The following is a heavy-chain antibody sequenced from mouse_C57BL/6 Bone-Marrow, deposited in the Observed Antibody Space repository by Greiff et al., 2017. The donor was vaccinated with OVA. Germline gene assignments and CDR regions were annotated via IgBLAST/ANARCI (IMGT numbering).Heavy chain of an antibody. CDR1: GYAFTNYL. J-gene: IGHJ4*01. CDR3: ARGGYSKGDAMDY. D-gene: IGHD2-5*01. Sequence: VQLQQSGAELVRPGPSVKVSCKASGYAFTNYLIEWVKQRPGQGLEWIGVINPGSGGTKYNEKFKGKATLTADKSSSTAYMQLSSLTSEDSAVYFCARGGYSKGDAMDYWGQGASVTVSS. V-gene: IGHV1-54*01. CDR2: INPGSGGT.